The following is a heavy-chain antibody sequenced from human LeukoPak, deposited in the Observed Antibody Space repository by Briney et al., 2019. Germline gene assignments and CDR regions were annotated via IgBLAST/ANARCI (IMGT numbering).Heavy chain of an antibody. CDR3: ASVYYDSSGYLPFDY. CDR2: ISAYNGNT. CDR1: GYTFTSYG. V-gene: IGHV1-18*01. J-gene: IGHJ4*02. D-gene: IGHD3-22*01. Sequence: TSVKVSCKASGYTFTSYGISWVRQAPGQGLEWMGWISAYNGNTNYAQKLQGRVTMTTDTSTSTAYMELRSLRSEDTAVYYCASVYYDSSGYLPFDYWGQGTLVTVSS.